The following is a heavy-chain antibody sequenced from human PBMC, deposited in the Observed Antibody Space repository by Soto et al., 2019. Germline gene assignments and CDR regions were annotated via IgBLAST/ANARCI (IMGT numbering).Heavy chain of an antibody. CDR1: GFTFSSYG. J-gene: IGHJ6*03. CDR2: IWYDGSNK. D-gene: IGHD3-22*01. Sequence: PGGSLRLSCAASGFTFSSYGMHWVRQAPGKGLEWVAVIWYDGSNKYYADSVKGRFTISRDNSKNTLYLQTNSLRAEDTAVYYCARSSKGSLLHYYYYMDVWGKGTTVTVSS. CDR3: ARSSKGSLLHYYYYMDV. V-gene: IGHV3-33*01.